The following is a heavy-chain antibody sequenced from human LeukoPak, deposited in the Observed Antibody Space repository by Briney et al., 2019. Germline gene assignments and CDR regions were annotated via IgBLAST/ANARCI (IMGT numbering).Heavy chain of an antibody. Sequence: PGGSLRLSCAASGFTFSSYSMNWVRQAPGKGLEWVSYISSSSSTIYYADSVKGRFTISRDNAKNSLYLQMNSLRAEDTAVYYCARVSGSIVARLAWFDSWGQGTLVTVSS. CDR3: ARVSGSIVARLAWFDS. CDR2: ISSSSSTI. CDR1: GFTFSSYS. V-gene: IGHV3-48*01. J-gene: IGHJ5*01. D-gene: IGHD6-6*01.